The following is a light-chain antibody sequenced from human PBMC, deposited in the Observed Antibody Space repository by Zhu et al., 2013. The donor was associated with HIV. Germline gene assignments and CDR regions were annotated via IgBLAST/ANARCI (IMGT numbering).Light chain of an antibody. V-gene: IGKV2-28*01. CDR3: MQALQTPPT. CDR2: LGS. J-gene: IGKJ4*01. Sequence: DIVMTQSPLSLPVTPGEPASISCRSSQSLLHSNGYIYLDWYLQKPGQSPHLLIYLGSTRASGVPDRISASGSGTDFTLKISRVGAEDVGVYYCMQALQTPPTFGRRD. CDR1: QSLLHSNGYIY.